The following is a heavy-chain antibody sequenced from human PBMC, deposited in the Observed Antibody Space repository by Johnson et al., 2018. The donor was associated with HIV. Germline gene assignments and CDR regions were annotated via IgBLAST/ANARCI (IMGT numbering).Heavy chain of an antibody. D-gene: IGHD4-17*01. CDR1: GFTFSSYA. V-gene: IGHV3-30-3*01. CDR3: AREFLYGDYQDAFDI. J-gene: IGHJ3*02. CDR2: ISYDGSNK. Sequence: QVQLVESGGGVVQPGRSLRLSCAASGFTFSSYAMHWVRQAPGKGLEWVAVISYDGSNKYYADSVKGRFTISRDNSKNTLYLQMNSLRAEDTAVYYCAREFLYGDYQDAFDIWCQGTMVTVSS.